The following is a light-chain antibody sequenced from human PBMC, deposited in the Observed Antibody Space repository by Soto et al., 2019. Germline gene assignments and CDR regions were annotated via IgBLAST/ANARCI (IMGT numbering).Light chain of an antibody. J-gene: IGKJ2*01. V-gene: IGKV1-5*03. CDR3: QQYYAYSYP. CDR2: RAA. CDR1: QAVNSW. Sequence: IQMTQSPSTVSASVGDRVTITCRARQAVNSWVAWYQHKSGKAPKLLIYRAATLENGVPSRFSGSGPETEFTLTISGLQPDDSGTYYCQQYYAYSYPFGQGTKVEIK.